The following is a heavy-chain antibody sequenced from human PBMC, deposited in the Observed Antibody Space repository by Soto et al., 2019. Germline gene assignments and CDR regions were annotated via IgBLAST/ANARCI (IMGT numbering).Heavy chain of an antibody. CDR1: GGTCINYG. D-gene: IGHD3-10*01. V-gene: IGHV3-30*03. Sequence: AVGSLRHSCAASGGTCINYGIHWVRQAPGNGLEWVAVISRDGSVRYYADSVKGRFTISRDNPKNTLYLQVNNLRAEDTAVYYCARRYGGGFDYWGQGTLVTVSS. J-gene: IGHJ4*02. CDR3: ARRYGGGFDY. CDR2: ISRDGSVR.